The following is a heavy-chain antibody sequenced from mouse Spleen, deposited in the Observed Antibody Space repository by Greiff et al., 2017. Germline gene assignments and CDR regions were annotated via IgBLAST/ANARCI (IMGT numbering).Heavy chain of an antibody. CDR3: ARDRGEYDYDGFAY. D-gene: IGHD2-4*01. CDR1: GYSITSGYY. CDR2: ISYDGSN. Sequence: DVQLQESGPGLVKPSQSLSLTCSVPGYSITSGYYWNWIRQFPGNKLEWMGYISYDGSNNYNPSLKNRISITRDTSKNQFFLKLNSVTTEDTATYYCARDRGEYDYDGFAYWGQGTLVTVSA. V-gene: IGHV3-6*01. J-gene: IGHJ3*01.